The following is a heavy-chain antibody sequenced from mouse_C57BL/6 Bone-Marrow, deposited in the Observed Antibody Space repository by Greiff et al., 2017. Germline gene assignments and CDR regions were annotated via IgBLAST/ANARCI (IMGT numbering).Heavy chain of an antibody. V-gene: IGHV1-59*01. CDR1: GYTFTSYW. CDR2: IDPSDSYT. J-gene: IGHJ2*01. D-gene: IGHD2-4*01. CDR3: ARWGYDYDRLDY. Sequence: QVQLQQPGAELVRPGTSVKLSCKASGYTFTSYWMHWVKQRPGQGLEWIGVIDPSDSYTNYNQKFKGKATLTVDTSSSTAYMQLSSLTSEDSAVYYCARWGYDYDRLDYRGQGTTLTVSS.